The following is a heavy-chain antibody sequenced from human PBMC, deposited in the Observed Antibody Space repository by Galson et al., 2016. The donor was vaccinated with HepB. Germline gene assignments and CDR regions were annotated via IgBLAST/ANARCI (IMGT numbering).Heavy chain of an antibody. CDR2: VFKTGST. J-gene: IGHJ5*02. CDR1: GGSISSSTYY. CDR3: VRRSGWFNWFDP. Sequence: SETLSLTCTVSGGSISSSTYYWGWIRQPPGKDLEWIGTVFKTGSTYYNPSLKSRLTISVDTSKNQFSLNLTSVTAADTAIYYCVRRSGWFNWFDPWGQGTLVSVSS. D-gene: IGHD6-19*01. V-gene: IGHV4-39*01.